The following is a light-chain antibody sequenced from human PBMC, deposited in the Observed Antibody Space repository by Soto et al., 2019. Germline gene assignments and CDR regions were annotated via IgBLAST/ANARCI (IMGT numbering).Light chain of an antibody. CDR2: GAS. J-gene: IGKJ1*01. CDR3: QLYGSSPPT. Sequence: EIVLTQSPDTLPLSPGERATLSCTASQSVSSNYLAWYQQKPGQGPRLLIYGASSRATGIPERFSGSGSGTDFTLTISRLEPEDFAVYYCQLYGSSPPTFGQGTKVESK. CDR1: QSVSSNY. V-gene: IGKV3-20*01.